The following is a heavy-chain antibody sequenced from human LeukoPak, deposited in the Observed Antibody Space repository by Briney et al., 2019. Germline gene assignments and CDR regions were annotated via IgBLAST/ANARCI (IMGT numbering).Heavy chain of an antibody. CDR3: AKDFGELLYGDTFDI. V-gene: IGHV3-30*18. CDR2: MSYDGTNK. Sequence: PGRSLRLSCAASGFIFSSYGMHWVRQAPGKGLEWVAVMSYDGTNKYYADSVKGRFTISRDNSKNTLYLQMNSLRAEGTAVYYCAKDFGELLYGDTFDIRGQGTMVAVSS. D-gene: IGHD3-10*01. CDR1: GFIFSSYG. J-gene: IGHJ3*02.